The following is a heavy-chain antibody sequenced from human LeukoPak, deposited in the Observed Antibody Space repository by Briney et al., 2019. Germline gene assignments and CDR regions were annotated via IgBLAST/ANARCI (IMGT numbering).Heavy chain of an antibody. V-gene: IGHV4-61*02. CDR3: AREVGSFDY. J-gene: IGHJ4*02. D-gene: IGHD1-26*01. CDR1: GGSISSGSYY. CDR2: IYTSGST. Sequence: KSSQTLSLTSTVSGGSISSGSYYWSWIRQPAGKGLEWIGRIYTSGSTNYNPSLKSRVTISVDTSKNQFSLKLSSVTATDTAVYYCAREVGSFDYWGQGTLVTVSS.